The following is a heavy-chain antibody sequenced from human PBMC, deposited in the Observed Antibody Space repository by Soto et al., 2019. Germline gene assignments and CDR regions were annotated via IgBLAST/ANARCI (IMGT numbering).Heavy chain of an antibody. CDR3: AREKSDLELFNWLDP. CDR2: IDPRDSYT. J-gene: IGHJ5*02. D-gene: IGHD1-7*01. V-gene: IGHV5-10-1*03. CDR1: GYSFTTYW. Sequence: DVQLAQSGAGVKKPGESLRITCEASGYSFTTYWISWVRQMPGKGLEWMGAIDPRDSYTKYSPSFQGHVTISVDKSISTAYLQWNSLKASDTAIYYCAREKSDLELFNWLDPWGQGTLVTVSS.